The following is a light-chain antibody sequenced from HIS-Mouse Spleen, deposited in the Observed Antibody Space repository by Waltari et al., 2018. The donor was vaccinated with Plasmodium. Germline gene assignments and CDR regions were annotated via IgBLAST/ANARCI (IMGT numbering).Light chain of an antibody. Sequence: SYELTQPPSVSVSPGQTARITCSGDALPNKYAYWYQQKSGQAPVLVIDEDSKRPSGIPERVSGSSSVTMATLTSSGAQVEDEADYYCYSTDSSGNHRVFGGGTKLTVL. J-gene: IGLJ3*02. CDR3: YSTDSSGNHRV. CDR2: EDS. CDR1: ALPNKY. V-gene: IGLV3-10*01.